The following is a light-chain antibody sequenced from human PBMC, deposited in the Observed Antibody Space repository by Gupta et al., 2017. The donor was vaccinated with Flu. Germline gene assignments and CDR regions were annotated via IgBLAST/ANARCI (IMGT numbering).Light chain of an antibody. CDR1: SANIGSNT. V-gene: IGLV1-44*01. CDR3: ATWDDSLNGVV. Sequence: QSVVTQPPSASGTPGQAVTISCSGSSANIGSNTVNWYRQLSDAAPKLLINSNHQRPSGVPDRFSGSKSGTSASLAISGLQSEDEADYFCATWDDSLNGVVFGGGTKLTVL. CDR2: SNH. J-gene: IGLJ3*02.